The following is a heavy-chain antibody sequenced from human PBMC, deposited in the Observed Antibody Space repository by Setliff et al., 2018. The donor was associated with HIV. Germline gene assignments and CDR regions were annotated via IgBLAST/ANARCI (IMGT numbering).Heavy chain of an antibody. J-gene: IGHJ3*01. CDR1: GGSIGGYC. D-gene: IGHD3-10*01. CDR3: ARVRSYGSAYDAFDV. Sequence: SETLSLTCTVSGGSIGGYCWCWIRQPPGTGLEWLGCIYSCGSTNYNPSLESRVTISLDTSKNQYSLRLTSVTAADTAVYYCARVRSYGSAYDAFDVWGPGTMVTVSS. V-gene: IGHV4-4*08. CDR2: IYSCGST.